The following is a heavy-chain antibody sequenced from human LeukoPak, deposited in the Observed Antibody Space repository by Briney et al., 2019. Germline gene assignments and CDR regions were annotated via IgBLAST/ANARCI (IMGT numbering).Heavy chain of an antibody. V-gene: IGHV4-4*09. Sequence: PSETLSLICTVSGGSISSYYWSWIRQPPGKGLEWIGYIYTSGSTNYNPSLRSRVTMSVDTSKNQFSLKLSSVTAADTAVYYCARLVDPKGDYYMDVWGKGTTVTVSS. D-gene: IGHD3-9*01. CDR2: IYTSGST. CDR3: ARLVDPKGDYYMDV. CDR1: GGSISSYY. J-gene: IGHJ6*03.